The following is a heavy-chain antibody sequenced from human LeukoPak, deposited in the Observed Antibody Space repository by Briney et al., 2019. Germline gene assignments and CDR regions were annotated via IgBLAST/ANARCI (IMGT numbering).Heavy chain of an antibody. CDR2: IYHSGST. V-gene: IGHV4-38-2*02. D-gene: IGHD3-10*01. J-gene: IGHJ5*02. CDR3: SGEGSSSGTNWCVP. CDR1: DYPITSEHY. Sequence: SETLSLTCAVSDYPITSEHYWGWIRQPPGKGLEWIGSIYHSGSTYYNPSLKSRVTISVDTSNTQFPLKLTSVPAADTAVYYCSGEGSSSGTNWCVPGGQGTLVTVSS.